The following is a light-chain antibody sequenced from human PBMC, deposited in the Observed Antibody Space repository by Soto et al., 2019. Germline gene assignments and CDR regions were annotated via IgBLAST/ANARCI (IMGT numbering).Light chain of an antibody. Sequence: QSALTQPASVSGSPGQSITISCTGTSSDVGGYNFVSWYQQHPGKVPKLMIYEVTNRPSGVSNRFSGSKFGNTASLTISGLQADDEADYYCSSYTYSSTVIFGGGTKLTVL. V-gene: IGLV2-14*01. CDR2: EVT. J-gene: IGLJ2*01. CDR3: SSYTYSSTVI. CDR1: SSDVGGYNF.